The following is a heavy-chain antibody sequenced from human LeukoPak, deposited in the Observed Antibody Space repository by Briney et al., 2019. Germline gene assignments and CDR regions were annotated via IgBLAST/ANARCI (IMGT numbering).Heavy chain of an antibody. CDR3: ARGQPGYCSGGTCWHYYYYMDV. J-gene: IGHJ6*03. D-gene: IGHD2-15*01. CDR1: GYTFTGYG. CDR2: ISAYNGNT. Sequence: ASVKVSCKASGYTFTGYGISWVRQAPGQGLEWMGWISAYNGNTNYAQKLQGRVTMTTDTSASTAYMELRSLRSDDTAVYYCARGQPGYCSGGTCWHYYYYMDVWGKGTTVTISS. V-gene: IGHV1-18*01.